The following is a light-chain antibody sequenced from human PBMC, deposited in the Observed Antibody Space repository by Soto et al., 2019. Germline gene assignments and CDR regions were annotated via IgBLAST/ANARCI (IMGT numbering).Light chain of an antibody. J-gene: IGLJ2*01. Sequence: QSVLTQPASVSGSPGQSITISCTGTSSDVDVYNYVSWYQQHPGKAPKLIIYDVVNRPSGVSNRFSASKSGNRASLTISGLQTEDEADYYCGARLVFGGGTKVTVL. CDR3: GARLV. CDR2: DVV. CDR1: SSDVDVYNY. V-gene: IGLV2-14*01.